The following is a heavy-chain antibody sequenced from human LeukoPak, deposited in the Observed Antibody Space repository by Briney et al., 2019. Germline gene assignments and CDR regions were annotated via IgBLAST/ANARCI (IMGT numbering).Heavy chain of an antibody. J-gene: IGHJ5*02. D-gene: IGHD2-21*02. CDR3: ARRGDPNWFDP. CDR2: ISSSSSYI. V-gene: IGHV3-21*01. Sequence: GGSLRLSCAASGFNFSSYTMNGVRQAPGKGLEWVSSISSSSSYIYYADSVKGRFTISRDNAKNSLYLQMNSLRAEDTAVYYCARRGDPNWFDPWGQGSLGTVSS. CDR1: GFNFSSYT.